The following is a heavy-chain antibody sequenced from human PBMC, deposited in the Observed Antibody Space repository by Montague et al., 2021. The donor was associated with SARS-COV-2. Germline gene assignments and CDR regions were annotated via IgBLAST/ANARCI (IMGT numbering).Heavy chain of an antibody. CDR2: IYRNGNT. V-gene: IGHV4-38-2*02. CDR3: ARVSISYDPDDASYGMDV. CDR1: GYSISSGNY. J-gene: IGHJ6*02. Sequence: SETLSLTCTVSGYSISSGNYWGWILQPPGKGLEGSSRIYRNGNTYYNPSLKSRVTISVDTSNNQSSMKLRSVTAADTAVDYCARVSISYDPDDASYGMDVWGQGTIVTVSS. D-gene: IGHD1-1*01.